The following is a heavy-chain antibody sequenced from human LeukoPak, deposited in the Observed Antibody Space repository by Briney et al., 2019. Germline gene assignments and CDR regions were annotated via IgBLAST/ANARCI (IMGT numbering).Heavy chain of an antibody. CDR2: INPNSGGT. Sequence: ASVKVSCKASGYTFSGYFMHWVRQAPGQGVEWMGWINPNSGGTKYAQNFQGRVTMTRDTSISTAYMELSRLRSDDTAVYYCTRNFGAAAGRFDYWGQGPLVTVSS. V-gene: IGHV1-2*02. D-gene: IGHD6-13*01. J-gene: IGHJ4*02. CDR3: TRNFGAAAGRFDY. CDR1: GYTFSGYF.